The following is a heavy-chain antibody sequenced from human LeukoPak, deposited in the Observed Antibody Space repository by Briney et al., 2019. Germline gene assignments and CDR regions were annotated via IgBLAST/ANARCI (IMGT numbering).Heavy chain of an antibody. D-gene: IGHD2-2*01. J-gene: IGHJ4*02. Sequence: GGSLRLSCAASGFTFSIYEMNWVGQAPGKGLEWVSFISSSGTTIYYADSVKGRFTISRDNAKNSLYLQMNSLRAEDTAVYYCASEGYCGTTSCYDFDYWGQGTLVTVSS. CDR3: ASEGYCGTTSCYDFDY. CDR2: ISSSGTTI. CDR1: GFTFSIYE. V-gene: IGHV3-48*03.